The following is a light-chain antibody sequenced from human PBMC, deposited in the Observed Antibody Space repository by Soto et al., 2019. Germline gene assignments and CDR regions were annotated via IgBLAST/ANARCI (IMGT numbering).Light chain of an antibody. J-gene: IGKJ1*01. CDR2: GAS. V-gene: IGKV1-39*01. CDR1: QYVETY. Sequence: DIQMTQSPSSMSESVGDRVTITCRASQYVETYLNWYQQKPGKAHKLLIYGASSLQSGVQSRFSGIGSGTDFTLTISSLQPEYSATFYWQQSYRTPRSFGQGTKVEVK. CDR3: QQSYRTPRS.